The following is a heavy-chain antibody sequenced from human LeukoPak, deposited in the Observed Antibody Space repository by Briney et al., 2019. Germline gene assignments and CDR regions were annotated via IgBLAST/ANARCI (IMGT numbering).Heavy chain of an antibody. J-gene: IGHJ4*02. V-gene: IGHV1-2*02. CDR1: GYTFTCHY. CDR2: INPNSGGT. Sequence: ASVKVSCKASGYTFTCHYIHWVRQAPGQGLEWMGGINPNSGGTSYAQKFQDRVTMTRDTSITTAYMDLSRLRSDDTALYYCARQGESLFDYWGQGTLVTVSS. CDR3: ARQGESLFDY. D-gene: IGHD1-26*01.